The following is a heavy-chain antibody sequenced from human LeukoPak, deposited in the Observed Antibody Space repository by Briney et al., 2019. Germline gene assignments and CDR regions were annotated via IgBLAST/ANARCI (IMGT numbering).Heavy chain of an antibody. CDR1: GFTFSSYE. J-gene: IGHJ5*02. D-gene: IGHD3-22*01. CDR2: ISSSGSTI. V-gene: IGHV3-48*03. Sequence: GGSLRLSCAASGFTFSSYEMNWVRQAPGKGLEWVSYISSSGSTIYYADSVKGRFTISRDNAKNSLYLQMNSLRAEGTAVYYCARDGYDSSGYYWPLDPWGQGTLVTVSS. CDR3: ARDGYDSSGYYWPLDP.